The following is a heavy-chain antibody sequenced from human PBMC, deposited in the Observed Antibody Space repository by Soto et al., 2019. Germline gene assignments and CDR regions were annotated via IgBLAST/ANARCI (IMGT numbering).Heavy chain of an antibody. CDR3: ARGRGAAAGPGVGY. J-gene: IGHJ4*02. D-gene: IGHD6-13*01. CDR2: IYYSGST. V-gene: IGHV4-59*01. Sequence: TLSLTCTFSGGSISSYYWSWIRQPPGKGLEWIGYIYYSGSTNYNPSLKSRVTISVDTSKNQFSLKLSSVTAADTAVYYCARGRGAAAGPGVGYWGQGTLVTVSS. CDR1: GGSISSYY.